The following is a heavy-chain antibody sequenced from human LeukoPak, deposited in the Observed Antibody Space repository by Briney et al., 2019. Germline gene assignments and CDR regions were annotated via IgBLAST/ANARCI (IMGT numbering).Heavy chain of an antibody. Sequence: GGSLRLSCAASGFTFSSYAMHWVRQAPGKGLEWVAMISSDGSNKCYAVSVKGRFTISRDNSKNTLYLQMNSLRPEDTAVYYCARGHSTHYYYYGMDVWGQGTTVTVSS. CDR3: ARGHSTHYYYYGMDV. CDR1: GFTFSSYA. CDR2: ISSDGSNK. V-gene: IGHV3-30*04. J-gene: IGHJ6*02.